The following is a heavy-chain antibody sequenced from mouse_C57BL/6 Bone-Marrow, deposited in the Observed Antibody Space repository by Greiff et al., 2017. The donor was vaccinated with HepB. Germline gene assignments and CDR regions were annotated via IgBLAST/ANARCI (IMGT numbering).Heavy chain of an antibody. J-gene: IGHJ4*01. Sequence: VQLQQPGDELVKPGASVKLSCKASGYTFTSYWMQWVKQRPGQGLEWIGEIDPSDSYTNYNQKFKGKATLTVDTSSSTAYMQLSSLTSEDSAVYYCARKLRLQAMDYWGQGTSVTVSS. CDR3: ARKLRLQAMDY. CDR1: GYTFTSYW. V-gene: IGHV1-50*01. D-gene: IGHD3-2*02. CDR2: IDPSDSYT.